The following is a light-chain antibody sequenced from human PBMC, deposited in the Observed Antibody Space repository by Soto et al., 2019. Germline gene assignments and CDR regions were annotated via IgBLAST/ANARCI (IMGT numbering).Light chain of an antibody. CDR1: QSVSNYY. CDR3: QEGTYWPA. Sequence: EIVLTQSPGTLSLSPGERTTLTCRASQSVSNYYIAWYQQKPGQAPRLIIYDASVRATGIPARFSGSGSGTDFTLTISSLEPEDFAVYYCQEGTYWPAFGGGTKVDI. V-gene: IGKV3D-20*02. CDR2: DAS. J-gene: IGKJ4*01.